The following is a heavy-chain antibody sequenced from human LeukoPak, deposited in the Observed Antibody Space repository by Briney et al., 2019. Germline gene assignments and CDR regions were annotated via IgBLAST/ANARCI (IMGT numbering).Heavy chain of an antibody. CDR1: GFTFSSYS. J-gene: IGHJ4*02. CDR2: ISSSSSSYI. V-gene: IGHV3-21*01. CDR3: AREGLLAAAGTFDY. D-gene: IGHD6-13*01. Sequence: GGSLRLSCAASGFTFSSYSMNWVRQAPGKGLEWVSSISSSSSSYIYYADSVKGRFTISRDNAKNSLYLQMNSLRAEDTAVYYCAREGLLAAAGTFDYWGQGTLVTVSS.